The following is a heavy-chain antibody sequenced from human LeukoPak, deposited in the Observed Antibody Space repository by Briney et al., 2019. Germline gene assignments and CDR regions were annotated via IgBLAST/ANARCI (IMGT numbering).Heavy chain of an antibody. Sequence: PGESLKISCKGSGYSFTSTWIGWVRRMPGKGLEWMAIIYPGDADTRYSPSFQGQVTISADKSISTAYLQWSSLKASDTAMYYCARLPSLVEAHYFDFWGQGTLVTVTS. J-gene: IGHJ4*02. CDR1: GYSFTSTW. CDR3: ARLPSLVEAHYFDF. V-gene: IGHV5-51*01. D-gene: IGHD1-26*01. CDR2: IYPGDADT.